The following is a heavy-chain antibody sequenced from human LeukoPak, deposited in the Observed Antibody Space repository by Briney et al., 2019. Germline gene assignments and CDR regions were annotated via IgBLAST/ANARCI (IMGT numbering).Heavy chain of an antibody. CDR1: GGSISSSSHY. V-gene: IGHV4-39*01. D-gene: IGHD1-26*01. CDR2: MYYSGST. CDR3: ARRSGRRYFDY. J-gene: IGHJ4*02. Sequence: PSETLSLTCSVSGGSISSSSHYWGWIRQPPGKGLEWIGSMYYSGSTYYNPSLKSRVTISVDTSKNKFSLKLSSVTAADTAVYYCARRSGRRYFDYWGQGTLVTVSS.